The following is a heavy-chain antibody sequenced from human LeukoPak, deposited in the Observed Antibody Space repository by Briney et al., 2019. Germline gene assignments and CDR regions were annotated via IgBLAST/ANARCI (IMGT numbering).Heavy chain of an antibody. V-gene: IGHV3-74*01. D-gene: IGHD2-15*01. CDR3: ARDRGLGYCSGGSCYSFNNWFDP. J-gene: IGHJ5*02. CDR2: INSDGSST. Sequence: GGSLRLSCAASGFTFSSYWMHWVPQAPGKGLVWVSRINSDGSSTSYADSVKGRFTISRDNAKNTLYLQMNSLRAEDTAVYYCARDRGLGYCSGGSCYSFNNWFDPWGQGTLVTVSS. CDR1: GFTFSSYW.